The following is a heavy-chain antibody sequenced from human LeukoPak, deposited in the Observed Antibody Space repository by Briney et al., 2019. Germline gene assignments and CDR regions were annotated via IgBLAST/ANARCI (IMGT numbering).Heavy chain of an antibody. Sequence: PGGSLRLSCAASGFIVSGDFMSWVRQAPGKGLEWVSVIYSDGSTYYADSVKGRFTISRDNSKNTLYLQMNSLKAEDTAVYYCAKDLMMGATTGDYWGQGTLVTVSS. J-gene: IGHJ4*02. CDR3: AKDLMMGATTGDY. CDR1: GFIVSGDF. V-gene: IGHV3-53*01. CDR2: IYSDGST. D-gene: IGHD1-26*01.